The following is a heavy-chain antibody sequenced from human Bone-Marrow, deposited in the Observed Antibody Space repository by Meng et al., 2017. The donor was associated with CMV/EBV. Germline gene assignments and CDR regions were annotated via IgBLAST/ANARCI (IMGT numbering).Heavy chain of an antibody. CDR1: GFTFSSYA. D-gene: IGHD3-10*01. Sequence: GESLKISCAASGFTFSSYAMHWVRQAPGKGLEWVAVIWYDGSNKYYADSVKGRFTISRDNSKNTLYLQMNSLRAEDTAVYYCAKFYGLGSYTNYYYYGMDVWGQGTTVTVSS. V-gene: IGHV3-33*08. CDR3: AKFYGLGSYTNYYYYGMDV. J-gene: IGHJ6*02. CDR2: IWYDGSNK.